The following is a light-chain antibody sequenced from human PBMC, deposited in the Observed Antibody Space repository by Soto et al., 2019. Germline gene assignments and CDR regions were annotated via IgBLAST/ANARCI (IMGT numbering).Light chain of an antibody. CDR1: QSVSSN. J-gene: IGKJ4*01. CDR3: QQYNNWPPIT. Sequence: EIVMTQSPATLSVSPGERATLSCRASQSVSSNLAWYQQKPGQAPRLLIYGASTRATGIPARFSGSESGTDFTLNISSLQSEDFAVYYCQQYNNWPPITFGGGTKVEIK. CDR2: GAS. V-gene: IGKV3-15*01.